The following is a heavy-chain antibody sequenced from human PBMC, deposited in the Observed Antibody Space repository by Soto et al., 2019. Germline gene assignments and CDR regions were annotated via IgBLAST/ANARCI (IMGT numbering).Heavy chain of an antibody. Sequence: EVQLVESGGGLVKPGGSLRLSCAASGFTFSSYSMNWVRQAPGKGLEWVSSISSSSSYIYYADSVKGRFTISRDNAKNSLNLQMNSLRAEHTAVYYCATGEYYYDSSGYYYCWGQGTLVTVSS. CDR1: GFTFSSYS. CDR2: ISSSSSYI. J-gene: IGHJ4*02. D-gene: IGHD3-22*01. V-gene: IGHV3-21*01. CDR3: ATGEYYYDSSGYYYC.